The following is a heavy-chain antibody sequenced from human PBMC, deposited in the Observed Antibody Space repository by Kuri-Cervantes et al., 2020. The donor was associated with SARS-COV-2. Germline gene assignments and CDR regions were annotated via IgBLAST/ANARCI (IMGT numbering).Heavy chain of an antibody. V-gene: IGHV1-3*01. D-gene: IGHD6-19*01. CDR3: ARDVGLYIAVAGH. J-gene: IGHJ4*02. Sequence: ASVKVSCKASGGTFSSYAISWVRQAPGQRLEWMGWINAGNGNTKYSQKFQGRVTITRDTSASTAYMELSSLRSEDTAAYYCARDVGLYIAVAGHWGQGTLVTVSS. CDR2: INAGNGNT. CDR1: GGTFSSYA.